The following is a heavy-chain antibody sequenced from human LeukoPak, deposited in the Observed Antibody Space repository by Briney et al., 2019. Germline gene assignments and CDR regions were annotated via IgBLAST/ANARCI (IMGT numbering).Heavy chain of an antibody. CDR3: ARESSPNSGSPVYSV. V-gene: IGHV3-21*01. CDR1: GFTFSSYS. D-gene: IGHD3-10*01. CDR2: ISSSSSYI. Sequence: GGSLRLSCAASGFTFSSYSMNWVRQAPGKGLEWVSSISSSSSYIYYADSVKGRFTISRDNAKNSLYLQMNSLRAEDTAVYCCARESSPNSGSPVYSVWGKGTAVTVSS. J-gene: IGHJ6*04.